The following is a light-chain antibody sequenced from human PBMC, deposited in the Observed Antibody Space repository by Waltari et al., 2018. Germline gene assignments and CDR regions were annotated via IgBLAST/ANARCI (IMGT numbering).Light chain of an antibody. J-gene: IGLJ1*01. Sequence: QSALTQPASVSGSPGRPITISCTGTSSDVGGYNYVSWYQQHQDKAPKLMIYDVSNRPSGISNRFSGSKSGNTASLTISGLQAEDEADYYCSSYTSSSTLGVFGTGTKVTVL. CDR1: SSDVGGYNY. CDR3: SSYTSSSTLGV. CDR2: DVS. V-gene: IGLV2-14*01.